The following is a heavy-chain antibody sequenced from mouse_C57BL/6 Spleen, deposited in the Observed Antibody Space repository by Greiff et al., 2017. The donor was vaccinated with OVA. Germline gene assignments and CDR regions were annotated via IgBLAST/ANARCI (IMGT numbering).Heavy chain of an antibody. Sequence: VMLVESGAELVRPGTSVKVSCKASGYAFTNYLIEWVKQRPGQGLEWIGVINPGGGGTNYNEKFKGKATLTADKSSSTAYMQLSSLTSEDSAVYFCARRFYASDGAYWGQGTLVTVSA. CDR2: INPGGGGT. D-gene: IGHD1-1*01. CDR3: ARRFYASDGAY. J-gene: IGHJ3*01. V-gene: IGHV1-54*01. CDR1: GYAFTNYL.